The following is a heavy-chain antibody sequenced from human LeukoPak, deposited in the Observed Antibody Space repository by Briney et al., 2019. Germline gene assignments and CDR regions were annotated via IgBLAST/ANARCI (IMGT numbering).Heavy chain of an antibody. V-gene: IGHV4-34*01. CDR3: ARGSGYGYHYYYYYMDV. D-gene: IGHD5-12*01. Sequence: SETLSLTCAVYGGSFSGYYWSWIRQPPGKGLEWIGEINHSGSTNYNPSLKSRVTISVDTSKNQFSLKLSSATAADTAVYYCARGSGYGYHYYYYYMDVWGKGTTVTVSS. CDR1: GGSFSGYY. J-gene: IGHJ6*03. CDR2: INHSGST.